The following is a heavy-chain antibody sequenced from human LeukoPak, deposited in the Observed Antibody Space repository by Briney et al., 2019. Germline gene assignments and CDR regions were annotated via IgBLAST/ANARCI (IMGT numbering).Heavy chain of an antibody. J-gene: IGHJ4*02. CDR2: IRGKSYGGTT. CDR1: GFTFGDYA. V-gene: IGHV3-49*03. Sequence: GGSLRLSCTASGFTFGDYAMSWFRQAPGKGLEWVGFIRGKSYGGTTEYAASVKGRFTISRDDSKRIAYLQMNSLKTEDTAVYYCTRDCSSTSCFGPFDYWGQGTLVTVSS. CDR3: TRDCSSTSCFGPFDY. D-gene: IGHD2-2*01.